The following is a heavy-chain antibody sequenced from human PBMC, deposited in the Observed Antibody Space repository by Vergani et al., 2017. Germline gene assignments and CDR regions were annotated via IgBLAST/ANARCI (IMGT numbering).Heavy chain of an antibody. CDR3: ARERYSSGLSWFDP. V-gene: IGHV4-61*02. CDR1: GGSISSGSYY. D-gene: IGHD6-19*01. Sequence: QVQLQESGPGLVKPSQTLSLTCTVSGGSISSGSYYWSWIRQPAVKGLEWIGRIYTSGSTNYNPSLKSRVTISVDTSKNQFSLKLSSVTAADTAVYYCARERYSSGLSWFDPWGQGTLVTVSS. CDR2: IYTSGST. J-gene: IGHJ5*02.